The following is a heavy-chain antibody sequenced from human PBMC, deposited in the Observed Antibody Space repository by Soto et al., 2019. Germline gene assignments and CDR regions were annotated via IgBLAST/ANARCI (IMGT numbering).Heavy chain of an antibody. V-gene: IGHV3-23*01. CDR2: ITGTGGSI. J-gene: IGHJ5*02. CDR1: GFIFSSYA. Sequence: GSLRLSCAASGFIFSSYAMSWVRQAPGKGLEWVSFITGTGGSIYYADSVKGRFTISRDNSKNTLYLQMNSLRAEDTAVYYCANSGYIWFDPWGQGALVTVSS. D-gene: IGHD3-10*01. CDR3: ANSGYIWFDP.